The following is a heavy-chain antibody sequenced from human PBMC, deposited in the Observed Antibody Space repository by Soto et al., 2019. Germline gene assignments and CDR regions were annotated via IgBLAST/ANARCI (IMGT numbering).Heavy chain of an antibody. J-gene: IGHJ6*02. CDR2: IPFDGRDK. D-gene: IGHD1-26*01. Sequence: GGSLRLSCSSSAITFSRYGMHWVRQAPGKGLEWVAVIPFDGRDKSYSDSVKGRFTISRDNSKNTLHLQMNSLRPEDTAVYFCAKDSALEEHLARLSPGFFGLDVWGQGTTVTVSS. V-gene: IGHV3-30*18. CDR1: AITFSRYG. CDR3: AKDSALEEHLARLSPGFFGLDV.